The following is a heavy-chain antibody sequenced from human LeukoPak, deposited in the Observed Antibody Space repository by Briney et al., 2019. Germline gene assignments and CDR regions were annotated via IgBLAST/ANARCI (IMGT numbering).Heavy chain of an antibody. D-gene: IGHD3-3*01. V-gene: IGHV1-18*01. J-gene: IGHJ6*03. CDR2: ISAYNGNT. CDR3: AREGFTISPYYYMDV. Sequence: ASVKVSCKASGYTFTSYGISWVRQAPGQGLEWMGWISAYNGNTNYAQKLQGRVTMTTGTSTSTAYMELRSLRSDDTAVYYCAREGFTISPYYYMDVWGKGTTVTVSS. CDR1: GYTFTSYG.